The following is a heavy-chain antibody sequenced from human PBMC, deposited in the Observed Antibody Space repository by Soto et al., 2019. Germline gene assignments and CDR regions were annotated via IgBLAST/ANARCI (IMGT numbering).Heavy chain of an antibody. J-gene: IGHJ4*02. CDR1: GFSLSTSGLG. CDR2: IYWDDDK. V-gene: IGHV2-5*02. CDR3: AHRRQGLPVDY. Sequence: QITLKESGPTLVKPTQTLTLTCTFSGFSLSTSGLGVGWIRQPPGKALEWLALIYWDDDKRYSPSLKSRLTIPEDTSKNQVVLTMTNMDPVDTATYYCAHRRQGLPVDYWGQGTLVTVSS.